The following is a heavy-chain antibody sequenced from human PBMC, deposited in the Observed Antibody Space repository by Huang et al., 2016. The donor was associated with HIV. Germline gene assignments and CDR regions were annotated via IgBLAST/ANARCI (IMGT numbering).Heavy chain of an antibody. CDR2: ISKTSGAT. CDR3: VRDSSSGLQLRY. CDR1: GDTFSTYS. Sequence: EVQLVVSGGGLAQPGGSLRLSCVASGDTFSTYSMNWVRQAPGKGLEWVSYISKTSGATSYAESVKGRFTVSRDNVKNSLYLQMNRLGVEDTAMYYCVRDSSSGLQLRYWGQGALVIVS. D-gene: IGHD3-22*01. J-gene: IGHJ4*02. V-gene: IGHV3-48*01.